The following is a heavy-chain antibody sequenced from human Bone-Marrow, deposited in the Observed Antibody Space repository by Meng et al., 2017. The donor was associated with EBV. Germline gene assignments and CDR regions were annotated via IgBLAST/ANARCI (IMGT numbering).Heavy chain of an antibody. CDR1: GFTFSSYS. J-gene: IGHJ4*02. CDR3: ARSVTKEGYYCDY. D-gene: IGHD4-17*01. V-gene: IGHV3-21*01. Sequence: EVQLVESGGGLVKPGGSLRLSCAASGFTFSSYSMNWVRQAPGKGLEWVSSISSSSSYIYYTDSVKGRFTISRDNAKNSLYLQMNSLRAEDTAAYYCARSVTKEGYYCDYWGQGTLVTVSS. CDR2: ISSSSSYI.